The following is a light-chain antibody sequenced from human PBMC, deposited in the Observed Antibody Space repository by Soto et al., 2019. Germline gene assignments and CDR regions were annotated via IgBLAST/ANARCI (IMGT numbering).Light chain of an antibody. Sequence: QSALTQPASVSGSPGQSITISCTGTSSDIGSYNYVSWYQKLPGKVPKLMIYGVSNRPSGVSNRFSGSKSGNTASLTISGIQAEDEADYYCSSYTFSSTLVVFGGGTKLTVL. CDR3: SSYTFSSTLVV. CDR2: GVS. CDR1: SSDIGSYNY. V-gene: IGLV2-14*03. J-gene: IGLJ2*01.